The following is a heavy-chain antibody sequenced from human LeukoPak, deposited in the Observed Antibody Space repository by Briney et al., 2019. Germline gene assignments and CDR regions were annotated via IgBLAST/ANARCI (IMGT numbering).Heavy chain of an antibody. V-gene: IGHV4-30-4*01. CDR2: IHYSGNT. CDR1: GGSISRGDYI. Sequence: SETLSLTCTVSGGSISRGDYIWRWIRQPPGKGLEWIGYIHYSGNTFYNPSIKSRLTISLDTSKNQFSLKLSSVTAADRAVYFCARVQTTIVLHAFDIWGQGTMVTVSS. J-gene: IGHJ3*02. CDR3: ARVQTTIVLHAFDI. D-gene: IGHD4/OR15-4a*01.